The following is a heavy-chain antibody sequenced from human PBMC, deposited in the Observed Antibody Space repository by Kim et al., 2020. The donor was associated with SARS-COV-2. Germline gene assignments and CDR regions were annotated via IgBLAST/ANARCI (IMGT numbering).Heavy chain of an antibody. Sequence: SETLSLTCAVYGGSFSGYYWSWIRQPPGKGLEWIGEINHSGSTNYNPSLKSRVTISVDTSKNQFSLKLSSVTAADTAVYYCASADYDFWSGTLLRWHYFDYWGQGTLVTVSS. J-gene: IGHJ4*02. CDR3: ASADYDFWSGTLLRWHYFDY. CDR1: GGSFSGYY. CDR2: INHSGST. V-gene: IGHV4-34*01. D-gene: IGHD3-3*01.